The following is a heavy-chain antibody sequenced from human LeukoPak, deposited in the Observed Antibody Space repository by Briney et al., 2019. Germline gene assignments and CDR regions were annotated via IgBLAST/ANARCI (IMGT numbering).Heavy chain of an antibody. CDR3: ARDNSIHERGWWFDP. CDR2: INPRGTST. D-gene: IGHD4-23*01. CDR1: GYTFTGYY. Sequence: GASVKVSCKASGYTFTGYYMHWVRQAPGQGLEWMGLINPRGTSTIYAEKFQGRIIMTRDMPTTTDYMELRSLKSDDTAVYYCARDNSIHERGWWFDPWGQGTLVTVSS. V-gene: IGHV1-46*01. J-gene: IGHJ5*02.